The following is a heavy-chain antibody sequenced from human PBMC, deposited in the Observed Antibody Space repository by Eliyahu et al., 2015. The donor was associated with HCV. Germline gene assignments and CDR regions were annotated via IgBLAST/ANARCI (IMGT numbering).Heavy chain of an antibody. Sequence: EVQLVESGGGLVQPGGSLRLSCAASGXTVSSNYMXWVRQAPGKGLEWVSVIYSGGSTYYADSVKGRFTISRHNSKNTLYLQMNSLRAEDTAVYYCARVGQAARYSFDIWGQGTMVTVSS. D-gene: IGHD6-6*01. V-gene: IGHV3-53*04. CDR1: GXTVSSNY. CDR3: ARVGQAARYSFDI. CDR2: IYSGGST. J-gene: IGHJ3*02.